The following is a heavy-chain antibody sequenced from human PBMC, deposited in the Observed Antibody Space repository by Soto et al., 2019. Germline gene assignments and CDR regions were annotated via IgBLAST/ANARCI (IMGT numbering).Heavy chain of an antibody. Sequence: SETLSLTCAVCGGSFSGYYWSWIRQPPGKGLEWIGEINHSGSTNYSPSLKSRVTISVDTSKNQFSLKLSSVTAADTAVYYCARGPSNYYDSSVGGMDVWGQGTTVTVSS. CDR2: INHSGST. CDR1: GGSFSGYY. CDR3: ARGPSNYYDSSVGGMDV. D-gene: IGHD3-22*01. V-gene: IGHV4-34*01. J-gene: IGHJ6*02.